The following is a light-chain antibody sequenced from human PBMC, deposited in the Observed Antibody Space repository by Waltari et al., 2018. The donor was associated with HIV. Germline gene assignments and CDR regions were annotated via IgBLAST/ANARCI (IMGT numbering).Light chain of an antibody. J-gene: IGLJ2*01. CDR3: SSYTSSSTLV. CDR2: EVR. V-gene: IGLV2-14*01. CDR1: RRAVGGLNF. Sequence: QSALTQPASVSGSPGQSITTSATGPRRAVGGLNFFPWFQHHPGKAPKVMIYEVRNRPSGVSNRFSGSKSGNTAALTISGLQAEDEADYYCSSYTSSSTLVFGGGTKLTVL.